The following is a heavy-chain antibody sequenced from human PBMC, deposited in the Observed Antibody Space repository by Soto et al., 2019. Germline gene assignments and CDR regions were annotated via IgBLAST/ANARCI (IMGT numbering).Heavy chain of an antibody. Sequence: SETLSLTCTVSGGSISSYYWSWIRQPPGKGLEWIGYIYYSGSTNYNPSLKSRVTISVDTSKNQFSLKLCSVTAADTAVYYCARTGIAAPYYYYYYMDVRGKGTTVTVSS. J-gene: IGHJ6*03. CDR3: ARTGIAAPYYYYYYMDV. V-gene: IGHV4-59*12. D-gene: IGHD6-13*01. CDR1: GGSISSYY. CDR2: IYYSGST.